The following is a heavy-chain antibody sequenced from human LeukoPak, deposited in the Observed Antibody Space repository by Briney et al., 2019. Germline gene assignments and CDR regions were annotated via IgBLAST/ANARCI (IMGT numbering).Heavy chain of an antibody. D-gene: IGHD4-17*01. CDR3: ARSYGDYITGAYAFDV. J-gene: IGHJ3*01. Sequence: SETLSLTCTVSGGSISNYYWSWLRQPPEKGLEWIGYIYYSGSTNYNPSLKSRLTISVDTSKTQFSLKLSSVTAADTAVYYCARSYGDYITGAYAFDVWGQGTMVTVSS. CDR1: GGSISNYY. V-gene: IGHV4-59*08. CDR2: IYYSGST.